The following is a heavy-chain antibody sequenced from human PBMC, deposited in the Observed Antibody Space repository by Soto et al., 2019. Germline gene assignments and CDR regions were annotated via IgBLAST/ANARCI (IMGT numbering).Heavy chain of an antibody. V-gene: IGHV3-74*01. Sequence: GSLSLSCAASGFTFSSYWMHWVRQAPGKGLVWVSRINSDGSSTSYADSVKGRFTISRDNAKNTLYLQMNSLRAEDTAVYYCASIYDSSGYRSWDAFDIWGQGTMVTVSS. CDR1: GFTFSSYW. D-gene: IGHD3-22*01. CDR2: INSDGSST. J-gene: IGHJ3*02. CDR3: ASIYDSSGYRSWDAFDI.